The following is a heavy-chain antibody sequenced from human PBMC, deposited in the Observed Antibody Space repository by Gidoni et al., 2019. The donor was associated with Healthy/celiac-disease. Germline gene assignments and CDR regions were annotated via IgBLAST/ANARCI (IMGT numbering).Heavy chain of an antibody. J-gene: IGHJ4*02. Sequence: QVQLQESGPGLVTPSQTLSLTCTVSGGSFSSGGYYWSWIRQHPGKGLEWIGYIYYSGSTYYNPSLKSRVTISVDTSKNQFSLKLSSVTAADTAVYYCARVSSTMVRGVAIDYWGQGTLVTVSS. CDR2: IYYSGST. V-gene: IGHV4-31*03. CDR1: GGSFSSGGYY. D-gene: IGHD3-10*01. CDR3: ARVSSTMVRGVAIDY.